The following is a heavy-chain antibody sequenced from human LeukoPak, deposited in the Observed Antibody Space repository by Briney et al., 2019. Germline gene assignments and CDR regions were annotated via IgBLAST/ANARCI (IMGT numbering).Heavy chain of an antibody. Sequence: SQTLSLTCTVSGGSISSGCYFWTWIRQSAGRGLEWIGRIYTTGSTNYNPSLKSRVTISMDPSKSQFSLKLSYVTAADTALYYCARDSGITKDAFDIWGQGTMVTVSS. CDR2: IYTTGST. CDR3: ARDSGITKDAFDI. D-gene: IGHD3-10*01. V-gene: IGHV4-61*02. J-gene: IGHJ3*02. CDR1: GGSISSGCYF.